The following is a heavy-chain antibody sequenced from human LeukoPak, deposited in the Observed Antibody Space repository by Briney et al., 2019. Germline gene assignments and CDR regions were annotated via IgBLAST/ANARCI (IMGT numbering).Heavy chain of an antibody. D-gene: IGHD3-16*01. CDR2: IAPSSGTT. V-gene: IGHV1-46*01. CDR1: GYTFTSYY. Sequence: GASVKVSCKASGYTFTSYYMHWVRQAPGQGLEWMGVIAPSSGTTNYAQKLQGRVTMTTDTSTSTAYMELRSLRSDDTAVYYCARTVGDWGTLLHGLNDYWGQGTLVTVSS. J-gene: IGHJ4*02. CDR3: ARTVGDWGTLLHGLNDY.